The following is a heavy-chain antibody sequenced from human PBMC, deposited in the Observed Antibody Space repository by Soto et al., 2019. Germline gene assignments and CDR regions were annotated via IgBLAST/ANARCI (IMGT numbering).Heavy chain of an antibody. CDR1: GFTFSGSA. D-gene: IGHD6-19*01. Sequence: EVQLVESGGGLVQPGGSLKLSCAASGFTFSGSAMHWVCQASGKGLEWVGRIRSKANSYATAYAASVKGRFTISRDDSKNTAYLQMNSLKTEDTAVYYCIRAVAGHFDYWGQGTLVTVSS. V-gene: IGHV3-73*01. CDR3: IRAVAGHFDY. J-gene: IGHJ4*02. CDR2: IRSKANSYAT.